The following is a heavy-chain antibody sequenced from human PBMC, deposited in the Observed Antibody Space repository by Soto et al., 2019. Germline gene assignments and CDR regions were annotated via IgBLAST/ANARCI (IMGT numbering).Heavy chain of an antibody. Sequence: LSLTCAVSGGSIISVGFSWSWIRQPPGKDLEWIGYIYHRGSTYYKPSLKSRVNISEDRSKNQFSLKLSFVTAADTAVYYCARSEAYSSGGYFDYWGQGMLVTVSS. CDR1: GGSIISVGFS. D-gene: IGHD3-10*01. CDR3: ARSEAYSSGGYFDY. CDR2: IYHRGST. J-gene: IGHJ4*02. V-gene: IGHV4-30-2*01.